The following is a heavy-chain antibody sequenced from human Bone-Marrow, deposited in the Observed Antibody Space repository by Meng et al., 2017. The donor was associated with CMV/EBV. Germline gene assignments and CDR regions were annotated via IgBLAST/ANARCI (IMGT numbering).Heavy chain of an antibody. CDR2: IYYSGST. Sequence: GSLRLSCTVSGGSISSSSYYWGWIRQPPGKGLEWIGSIYYSGSTYYNPSLKSRVTISVDTSKNQFSLKLSSVTAADTAVYYCARVVRYYYGMDVWGQGTTVTGSS. J-gene: IGHJ6*01. CDR1: GGSISSSSYY. CDR3: ARVVRYYYGMDV. V-gene: IGHV4-39*07.